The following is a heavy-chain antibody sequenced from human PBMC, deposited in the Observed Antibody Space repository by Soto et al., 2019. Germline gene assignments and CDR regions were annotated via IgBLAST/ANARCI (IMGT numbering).Heavy chain of an antibody. CDR2: IYYSGST. J-gene: IGHJ4*02. CDR1: GGSISSSSYY. D-gene: IGHD3-22*01. CDR3: ARHRALNYYDSSGYPQYFDY. V-gene: IGHV4-39*01. Sequence: QLQLQESGPGLVKPSETLSLTCTVSGGSISSSSYYWGWIRQPPGKGLEWIGSIYYSGSTYYNPSLKSRVTISVDTSKNQFSLKLSSVTAADTAVYYCARHRALNYYDSSGYPQYFDYWGQGTLVTVSS.